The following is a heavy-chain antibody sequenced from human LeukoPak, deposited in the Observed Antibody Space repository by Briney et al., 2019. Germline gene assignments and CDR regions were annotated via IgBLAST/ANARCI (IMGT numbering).Heavy chain of an antibody. CDR2: ISGSGGST. CDR3: AKRRGIFDY. Sequence: GGSLRLSCAASGFTFSSYDMSWVRQAPGRGLEWVSAISGSGGSTYYADSVKGRFTISRDNSKNTLYLQMNSLRAEDTAVYCCAKRRGIFDYWGQGTLVTVSS. V-gene: IGHV3-23*01. J-gene: IGHJ4*02. CDR1: GFTFSSYD.